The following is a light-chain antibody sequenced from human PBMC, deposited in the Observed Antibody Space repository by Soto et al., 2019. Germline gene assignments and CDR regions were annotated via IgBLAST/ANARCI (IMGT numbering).Light chain of an antibody. V-gene: IGKV3-15*01. CDR3: QQYNNWPPYT. J-gene: IGKJ2*01. CDR1: QSVGSD. Sequence: EIVMTQSPATLSVSPGERATLSCRASQSVGSDLAWYQQRPGLAPRLVIFGASTRATGIPARFSGSGSGTEFTLTISSLQSEDFAVYYCQQYNNWPPYTFGQGTKLEIK. CDR2: GAS.